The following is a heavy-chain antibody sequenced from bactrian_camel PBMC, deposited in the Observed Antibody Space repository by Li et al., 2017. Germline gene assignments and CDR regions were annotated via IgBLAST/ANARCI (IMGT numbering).Heavy chain of an antibody. CDR3: AKISSWWRPDEDNY. CDR2: INNGGGTT. CDR1: GYTYSRDC. Sequence: VQLVESGGGSVQAGGSLRLSCATYGYTYSRDCMAWFRQAPDKGLEWLSAINNGGGTTYYSNSVKGRFTISRDNAKNTLSLQLNSLKAEDTAMYYCAKISSWWRPDEDNYWGQGTQVTVS. D-gene: IGHD7*01. J-gene: IGHJ4*01. V-gene: IGHV3S1*01.